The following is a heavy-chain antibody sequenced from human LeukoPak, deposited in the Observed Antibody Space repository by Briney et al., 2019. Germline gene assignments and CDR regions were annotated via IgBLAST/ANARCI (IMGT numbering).Heavy chain of an antibody. CDR3: ARGLGGNYYDSSGFDY. Sequence: SETLSLTCTVSGGSISSYYWSWIRQPPGKGLEWIGYIYYSGSTNYNPSLKSRVTISVDTSKNQFSLKLSSVTAVDTAVYYCARGLGGNYYDSSGFDYWGQGTLVTVSS. V-gene: IGHV4-59*01. D-gene: IGHD3-22*01. CDR1: GGSISSYY. J-gene: IGHJ4*02. CDR2: IYYSGST.